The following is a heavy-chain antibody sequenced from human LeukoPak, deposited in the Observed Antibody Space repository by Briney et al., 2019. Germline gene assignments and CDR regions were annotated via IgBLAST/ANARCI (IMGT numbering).Heavy chain of an antibody. J-gene: IGHJ5*02. CDR1: GYTFTGYY. Sequence: ASVTVSCKASGYTFTGYYMHWVRQAPGQGLEWMGRINPNSGNTNYAQKLQGRVTMTTDTSTSTAYMELRSLRSDDTAVYYCARVGNWFDPWGQGTLVTVSS. V-gene: IGHV1-2*06. CDR2: INPNSGNT. CDR3: ARVGNWFDP. D-gene: IGHD1-26*01.